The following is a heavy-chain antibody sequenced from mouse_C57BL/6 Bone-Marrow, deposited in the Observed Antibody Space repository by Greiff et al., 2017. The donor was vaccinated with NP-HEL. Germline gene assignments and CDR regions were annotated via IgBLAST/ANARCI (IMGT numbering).Heavy chain of an antibody. CDR3: ASSDSSGSPYYFDY. V-gene: IGHV1-69*01. CDR2: IDPSDSYT. J-gene: IGHJ2*01. CDR1: GYTFTSYW. D-gene: IGHD3-2*02. Sequence: QVQLQQSGAELVMPGASVKLSCKASGYTFTSYWMHWVKQRPGQGLEWIGEIDPSDSYTNYNQKFKGKSTLTVDKSSSTAYMQLSSLTSEDSAVYYCASSDSSGSPYYFDYWGQGTTLTVSS.